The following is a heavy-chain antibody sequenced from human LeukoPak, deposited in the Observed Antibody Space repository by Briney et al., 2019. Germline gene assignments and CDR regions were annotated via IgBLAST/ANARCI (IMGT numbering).Heavy chain of an antibody. CDR3: AKDRYYYDSSGSIYFDY. V-gene: IGHV3-30*18. CDR2: ISYDGSNK. Sequence: PGRSLRLSCAASGFTFSSYGMHWVRQAPGKGLEWVAVISYDGSNKYYADSVKGRFTISRDNSKNTLYLQMNSLRAEDTAVYYCAKDRYYYDSSGSIYFDYWGQGTLVTVSP. D-gene: IGHD3-22*01. J-gene: IGHJ4*02. CDR1: GFTFSSYG.